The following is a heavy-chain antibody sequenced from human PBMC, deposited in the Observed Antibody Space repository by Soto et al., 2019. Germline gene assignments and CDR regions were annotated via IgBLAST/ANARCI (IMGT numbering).Heavy chain of an antibody. Sequence: EVQLVESGGGLVQPGRSLRLSCEASGFTFRNYDMHWVRQGTGKGLEWVSGISAAGDPDYADSVEGRFTISRENAQNSFFLQMNSLRVGDTAVYYCARTDRDFYGLDVWGQGTTVIVSS. J-gene: IGHJ6*02. CDR3: ARTDRDFYGLDV. CDR2: ISAAGDP. CDR1: GFTFRNYD. V-gene: IGHV3-13*05.